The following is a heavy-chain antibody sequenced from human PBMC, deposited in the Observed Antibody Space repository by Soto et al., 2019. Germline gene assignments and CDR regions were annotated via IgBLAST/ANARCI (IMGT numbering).Heavy chain of an antibody. V-gene: IGHV4-30-4*01. Sequence: PSQTLSLTCTVSGGSISSGDYYWSWIRKPPGKGLERIGYIYYSGSTYYNPSLKSRVTISVDTSKNQFSLKLSSVTAADTAVYYCASTVEMATITYTLDYWGQGTLVTVSS. D-gene: IGHD5-12*01. J-gene: IGHJ4*02. CDR1: GGSISSGDYY. CDR3: ASTVEMATITYTLDY. CDR2: IYYSGST.